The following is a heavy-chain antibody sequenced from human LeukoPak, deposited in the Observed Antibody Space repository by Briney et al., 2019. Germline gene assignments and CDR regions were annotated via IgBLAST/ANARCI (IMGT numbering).Heavy chain of an antibody. CDR1: GGSISTYY. D-gene: IGHD1-1*01. CDR3: ARDQYSYFDH. J-gene: IGHJ4*02. Sequence: SETLSLTCTVSGGSISTYYWSWIRQPPGKGPEWIGYIYYSGSTNYNPSLKSRVTISEDTSKNQFSLKLSSVTAADTAVYYCARDQYSYFDHWGQGTLVTVSS. CDR2: IYYSGST. V-gene: IGHV4-59*01.